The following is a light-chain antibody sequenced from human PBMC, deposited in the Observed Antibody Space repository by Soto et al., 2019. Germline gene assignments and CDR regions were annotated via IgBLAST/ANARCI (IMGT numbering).Light chain of an antibody. V-gene: IGKV3-20*01. CDR2: AAS. CDR1: QSVSSSY. Sequence: EIVLTQSPGTLSLSPGERATLSCRASQSVSSSYLAWYQQKPGQAPRLLIYAASSRATGIPDRFSGSGSGTDFTLTISGLEPEDFAVYYCQQYDSSPPLYTFGQGTKLEIK. CDR3: QQYDSSPPLYT. J-gene: IGKJ2*01.